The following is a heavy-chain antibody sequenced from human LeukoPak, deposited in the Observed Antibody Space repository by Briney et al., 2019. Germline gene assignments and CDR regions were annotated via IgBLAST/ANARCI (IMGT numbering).Heavy chain of an antibody. CDR1: GYTFTGYY. CDR2: INPNSGGT. Sequence: ASVKVSCKASGYTFTGYYMHWVRQAPGQGPEWMGWINPNSGGTNYAQKFQGRVTMTRDTSISTAYMELSRLRSDDTAVYYCASRGILTGYPDYGMDVWGQGTTVTVSS. J-gene: IGHJ6*02. V-gene: IGHV1-2*02. D-gene: IGHD3-9*01. CDR3: ASRGILTGYPDYGMDV.